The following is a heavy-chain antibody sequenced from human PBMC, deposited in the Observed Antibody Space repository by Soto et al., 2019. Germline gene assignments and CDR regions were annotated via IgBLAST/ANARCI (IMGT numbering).Heavy chain of an antibody. CDR3: AKADYSGYDSQINY. V-gene: IGHV3-9*01. CDR2: ISWNSGSI. Sequence: GGSLRLSCAASGFTFDDYAMHWVRQAPGKGLEWVSGISWNSGSIGYADSVKGRFTISRDNAKNSLYLQMNSLRAEDTALYYCAKADYSGYDSQINYWGQGTLVTVSS. CDR1: GFTFDDYA. D-gene: IGHD5-12*01. J-gene: IGHJ4*02.